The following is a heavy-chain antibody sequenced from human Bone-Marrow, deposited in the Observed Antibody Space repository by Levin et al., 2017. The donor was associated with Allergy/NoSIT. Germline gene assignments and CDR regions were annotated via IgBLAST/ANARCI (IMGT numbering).Heavy chain of an antibody. CDR1: GYTFTNYW. CDR3: SRCMDGYYCGIDY. CDR2: IYPGDSDA. V-gene: IGHV5-51*01. Sequence: RGESLKISCQGSGYTFTNYWIGWVRQMPGKGLEWMGVIYPGDSDARYSPSFRGQVTISVDKSINTAYLQWRSLKASDTAMYYCSRCMDGYYCGIDYWGLGTLVTVSS. D-gene: IGHD5-24*01. J-gene: IGHJ4*02.